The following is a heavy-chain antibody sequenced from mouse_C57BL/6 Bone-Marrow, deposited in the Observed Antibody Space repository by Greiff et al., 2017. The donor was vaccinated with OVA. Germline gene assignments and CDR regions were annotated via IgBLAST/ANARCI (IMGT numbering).Heavy chain of an antibody. CDR2: ISSGGDYI. V-gene: IGHV5-9-1*02. CDR3: TRYGNYGDFDY. J-gene: IGHJ2*01. Sequence: EVMLVESGEGLVKPGGSLKLSCAASGFTFSSYAMSWVRQTPEKRLEWVAYISSGGDYIYYADTVKGRFTISRDNARNTLYLQMSSLKSEDTAMYYCTRYGNYGDFDYWGQGTTLTVSS. CDR1: GFTFSSYA. D-gene: IGHD2-10*02.